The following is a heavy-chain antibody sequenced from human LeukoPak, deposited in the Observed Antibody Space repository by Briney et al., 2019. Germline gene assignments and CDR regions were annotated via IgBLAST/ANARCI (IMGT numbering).Heavy chain of an antibody. V-gene: IGHV3-23*01. J-gene: IGHJ4*02. CDR1: GFTFSSHG. Sequence: GGSLRLSCAASGFTFSSHGMNWVRQAPGKGLEWVSGIIPSGHTTYYADSVRGRFTISRDNSRNTLYLQMNSLRAEDTAVYYCAKDDRWLQFCCWGQGTLVTVSS. CDR2: IIPSGHTT. CDR3: AKDDRWLQFCC. D-gene: IGHD5-24*01.